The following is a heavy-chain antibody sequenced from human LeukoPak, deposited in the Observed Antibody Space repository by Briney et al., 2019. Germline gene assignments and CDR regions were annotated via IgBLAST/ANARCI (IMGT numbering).Heavy chain of an antibody. CDR3: AELGITMIGGV. D-gene: IGHD3-10*02. V-gene: IGHV3-23*01. Sequence: GGSLRLSCGASGFIFSSYVKSWVRQAPGKGLEWVAGISGSGGSTYYADSVKGRFTISRDNAKNSLYLQMNSLRAEDTAVYYCAELGITMIGGVWGKGTTVTISS. CDR2: ISGSGGST. J-gene: IGHJ6*04. CDR1: GFIFSSYV.